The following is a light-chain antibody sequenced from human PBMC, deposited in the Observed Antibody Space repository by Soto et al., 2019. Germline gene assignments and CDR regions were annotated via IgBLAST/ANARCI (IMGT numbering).Light chain of an antibody. CDR2: GAS. V-gene: IGKV3-15*01. CDR1: ESVSSK. CDR3: QQYNNWPPPIT. J-gene: IGKJ5*01. Sequence: EIVMTQSPATLSVSPGERATVSCSASESVSSKLAWYQQKPGQAPRLLIYGASTRATGIPARFSGSGSGTEFTLTISSLQSEDFAVYYCQQYNNWPPPITFGQGTRLEIK.